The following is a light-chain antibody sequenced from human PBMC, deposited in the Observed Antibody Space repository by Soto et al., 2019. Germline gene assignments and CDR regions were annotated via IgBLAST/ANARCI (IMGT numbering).Light chain of an antibody. V-gene: IGLV2-14*01. CDR3: SSYTSSSTPVWV. CDR2: DVS. J-gene: IGLJ3*02. Sequence: QSVLTQPASVSGSPGQSITISCTGTSSDVGGYNYVSWYQQHPGKAPKLMIYDVSNRPSGVSNRFSGSKSGNTASLTISGLQAEDEADYYCSSYTSSSTPVWVFDGGTKVTVL. CDR1: SSDVGGYNY.